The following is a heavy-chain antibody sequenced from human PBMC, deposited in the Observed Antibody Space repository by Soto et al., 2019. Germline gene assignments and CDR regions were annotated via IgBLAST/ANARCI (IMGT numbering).Heavy chain of an antibody. CDR3: ARKIPARGYNRLAYDAFDI. Sequence: QVQLVQSGTEVKKPGASVKVSCKTSGYTFTDYYIHWVRQAPGQGFEWMGWINPNSGGTNSAQKFQGWVTLTRDTSISTAYMELSRLSSDDTAVYYCARKIPARGYNRLAYDAFDIWGQGTMVTVSS. CDR1: GYTFTDYY. J-gene: IGHJ3*02. V-gene: IGHV1-2*04. CDR2: INPNSGGT. D-gene: IGHD5-12*01.